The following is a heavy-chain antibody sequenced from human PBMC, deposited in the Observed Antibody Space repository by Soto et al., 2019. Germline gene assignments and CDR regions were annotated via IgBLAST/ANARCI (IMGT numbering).Heavy chain of an antibody. V-gene: IGHV3-64D*06. Sequence: GGSLRLSCSASGFTFSTYAIHWLRQAPGKGLEYVSAISSNGGSTYYADSVKGRFTLSRDNSKNTLYLQMSSLRTEDTAVYFCVRDSRYCTGGACYTPFDYWGQGTLVTVSS. CDR1: GFTFSTYA. J-gene: IGHJ4*02. CDR2: ISSNGGST. CDR3: VRDSRYCTGGACYTPFDY. D-gene: IGHD2-8*02.